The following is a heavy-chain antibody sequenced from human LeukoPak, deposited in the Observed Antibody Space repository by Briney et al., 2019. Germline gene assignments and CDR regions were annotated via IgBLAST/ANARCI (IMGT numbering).Heavy chain of an antibody. CDR3: AREVDYDSSGYYTPDFDY. Sequence: GGSLRLSCAASGFTFSSYSMNWVRQAPGKGLEWVIYISSSSSTIYYADSVKGRFTISRDNAKNSLYLQMNSLRDEDTAVYYCAREVDYDSSGYYTPDFDYWGQGTLVTVSS. J-gene: IGHJ4*02. CDR2: ISSSSSTI. CDR1: GFTFSSYS. V-gene: IGHV3-48*02. D-gene: IGHD3-22*01.